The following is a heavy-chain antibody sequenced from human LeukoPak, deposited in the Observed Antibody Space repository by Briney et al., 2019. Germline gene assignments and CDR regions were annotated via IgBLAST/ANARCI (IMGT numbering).Heavy chain of an antibody. Sequence: GSSVKVSCKASGGTFSSYAISWVRQAPGQGLEWMGIINPSGGSTSYAQKFQGRVTMTRDTSTSTVYMELSSLRSEDTAVYYCASMEQWLKVWGQGTLVTVSS. J-gene: IGHJ4*02. V-gene: IGHV1-46*01. CDR2: INPSGGST. CDR1: GGTFSSYA. D-gene: IGHD6-19*01. CDR3: ASMEQWLKV.